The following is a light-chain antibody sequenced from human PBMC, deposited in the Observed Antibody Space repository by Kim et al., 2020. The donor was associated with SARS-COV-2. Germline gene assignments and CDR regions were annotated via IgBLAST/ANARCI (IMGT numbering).Light chain of an antibody. Sequence: GKRGTLSCSGASFNIGTHFVSWYQSLPGTAPKLLIYTNNQRPSGVPDRFSGSKSGTSASLAISGLRSEDEADYYCATWDDRLSAYVFGTGTKVTVL. CDR2: TNN. J-gene: IGLJ1*01. V-gene: IGLV1-47*01. CDR1: SFNIGTHF. CDR3: ATWDDRLSAYV.